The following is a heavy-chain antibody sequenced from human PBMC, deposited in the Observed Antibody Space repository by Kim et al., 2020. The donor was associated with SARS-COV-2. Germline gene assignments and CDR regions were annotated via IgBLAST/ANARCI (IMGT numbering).Heavy chain of an antibody. J-gene: IGHJ4*02. CDR3: VRGGEMVPRALDY. V-gene: IGHV3-74*01. CDR1: GFAFNTYW. CDR2: INPDASIT. D-gene: IGHD3-16*01. Sequence: GGSLRLSCTASGFAFNTYWMHWVRQAPGKGLVWVSRINPDASITTYADSVKGRFTISRDNAKNTVYLQMNSLRAGDTAVYFCVRGGEMVPRALDYWGQGAPVTVSS.